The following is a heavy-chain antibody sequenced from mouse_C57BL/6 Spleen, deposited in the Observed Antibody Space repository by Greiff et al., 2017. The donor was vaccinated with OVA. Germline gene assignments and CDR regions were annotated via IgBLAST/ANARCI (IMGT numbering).Heavy chain of an antibody. Sequence: VQLKESGAELVKPGASVKLSCKASGYTFTEYTIHWVKQRSGQGLEWIGWFYPGSGSIKYNEKFKDKATLTADKSSSTVYMELSRLTSEDSAVYFCARHEVTYEYDGAWFAYWGQGTLVTVSA. V-gene: IGHV1-62-2*01. CDR2: FYPGSGSI. CDR1: GYTFTEYT. J-gene: IGHJ3*01. D-gene: IGHD2-4*01. CDR3: ARHEVTYEYDGAWFAY.